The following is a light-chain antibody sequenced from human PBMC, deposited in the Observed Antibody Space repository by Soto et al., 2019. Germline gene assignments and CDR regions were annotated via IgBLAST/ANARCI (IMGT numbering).Light chain of an antibody. J-gene: IGKJ1*01. CDR3: QQYNEWPPWT. CDR2: GAS. V-gene: IGKV3-15*01. CDR1: QSVSSK. Sequence: EIVMTQSPATLSVSPGERATLSCRASQSVSSKLAWYQQKPGQAPRLLIYGASTRATGVPARFSGSGSGTEFTLTISSLQSEDFVVYYCQQYNEWPPWTFGQGTKVEVK.